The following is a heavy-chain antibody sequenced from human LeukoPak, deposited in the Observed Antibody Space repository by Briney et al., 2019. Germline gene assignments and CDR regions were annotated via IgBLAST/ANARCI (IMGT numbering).Heavy chain of an antibody. CDR3: VRGRGSYGWFDP. CDR1: GFTFSNYG. J-gene: IGHJ5*02. Sequence: GGSLRLSCAASGFTFSNYGMNWVRQAPGKGLEWVSRISGTGGTTFYADSVKGRFTISRDNSKNTLYLQMNSLRGEDTAVYYCVRGRGSYGWFDPWGQGTLVTVSS. CDR2: ISGTGGTT. D-gene: IGHD3-10*01. V-gene: IGHV3-23*01.